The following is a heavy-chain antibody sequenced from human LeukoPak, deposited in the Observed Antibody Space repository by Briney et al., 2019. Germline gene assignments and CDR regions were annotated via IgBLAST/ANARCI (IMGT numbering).Heavy chain of an antibody. V-gene: IGHV3-11*01. CDR2: ISSSGSTI. J-gene: IGHJ4*02. CDR3: ARDGGIAAAPFDY. D-gene: IGHD6-13*01. Sequence: GGSLRLSCAASGFICSDYYMSWIRQAPGKGLEWVSYISSSGSTIYYADSVKGRFTISRDNAKNSLYLQMNSLRAEDTAVYYCARDGGIAAAPFDYWGQGTLVTVSS. CDR1: GFICSDYY.